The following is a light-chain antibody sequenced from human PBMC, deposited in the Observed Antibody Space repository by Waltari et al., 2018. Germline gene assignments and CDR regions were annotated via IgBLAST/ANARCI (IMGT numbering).Light chain of an antibody. Sequence: QSALTQPRSVSGSPGQSVTISCTGTSSDVGGYDFVSWYQQYPGKAPKLIIYDVNKRPPGAPDRFSGSKSGNTASLTISGLLNEDEADYYCCSYAGADTSVIFGGGTTLTVL. V-gene: IGLV2-11*01. CDR3: CSYAGADTSVI. J-gene: IGLJ2*01. CDR2: DVN. CDR1: SSDVGGYDF.